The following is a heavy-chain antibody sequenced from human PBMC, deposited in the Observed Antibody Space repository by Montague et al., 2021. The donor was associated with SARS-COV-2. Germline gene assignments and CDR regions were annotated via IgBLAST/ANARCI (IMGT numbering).Heavy chain of an antibody. CDR3: ASLTLGYCSSTSCYSDWFDP. Sequence: ETLSLTCAVYGGSFSGYYWSWIRQPPGKGLEWIGEINHSGSTNYNPSLKGRVTISVDTSKNQFSLKLSSVTAADTAVYYCASLTLGYCSSTSCYSDWFDPWGQGTLVTVSS. V-gene: IGHV4-34*01. CDR1: GGSFSGYY. CDR2: INHSGST. D-gene: IGHD2-2*02. J-gene: IGHJ5*02.